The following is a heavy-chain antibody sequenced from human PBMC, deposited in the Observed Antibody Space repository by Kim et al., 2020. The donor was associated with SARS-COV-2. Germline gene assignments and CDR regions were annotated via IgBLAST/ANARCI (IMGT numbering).Heavy chain of an antibody. Sequence: TYYACSVKGRFTISRDISRSTLYLQMNSLRPDDTAVYYCAKLGSGTMLDFWGQGTLVTVSS. D-gene: IGHD1-7*01. J-gene: IGHJ4*02. CDR3: AKLGSGTMLDF. CDR2: T. V-gene: IGHV3-23*05.